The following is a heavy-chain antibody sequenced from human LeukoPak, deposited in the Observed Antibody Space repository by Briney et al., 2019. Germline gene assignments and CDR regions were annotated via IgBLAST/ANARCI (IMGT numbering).Heavy chain of an antibody. V-gene: IGHV4-38-2*02. Sequence: SETLSLTCTVSGYSISSGYYWGWIRQPPGKGLEWIGSIYHSGSTNYNSSLKSRVTISVDTSKNQFSLKLSSVTAADTAVYYCARHVNKDSYGYRLGYFDYWGQGTLVTVSS. D-gene: IGHD5-18*01. CDR1: GYSISSGYY. J-gene: IGHJ4*02. CDR2: IYHSGST. CDR3: ARHVNKDSYGYRLGYFDY.